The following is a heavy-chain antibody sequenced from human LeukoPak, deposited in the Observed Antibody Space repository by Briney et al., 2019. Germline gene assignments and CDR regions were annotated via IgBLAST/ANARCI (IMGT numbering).Heavy chain of an antibody. CDR3: AKDLGSYYYYMDV. Sequence: TGGSLRLSCAASGFTFSSYAMSWVRQAPGKGLEWVSAISGSGGSTYYADSVKGRFTISRDNSKNTLYLQMNSLRAEDTAVSYCAKDLGSYYYYMDVWGKGTTVTVSS. J-gene: IGHJ6*03. CDR2: ISGSGGST. V-gene: IGHV3-23*01. D-gene: IGHD3-10*01. CDR1: GFTFSSYA.